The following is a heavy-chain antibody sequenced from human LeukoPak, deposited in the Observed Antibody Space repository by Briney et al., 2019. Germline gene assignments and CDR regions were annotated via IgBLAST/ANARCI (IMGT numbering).Heavy chain of an antibody. CDR2: INPNSGGT. CDR1: GYTFTGSY. D-gene: IGHD6-19*01. V-gene: IGHV1-2*02. CDR3: ARRVTGITVAGTVAWFDP. J-gene: IGHJ5*02. Sequence: ASVKVSCKGSGYTFTGSYIHWVRQAPGQGLEWMGWINPNSGGTNYAQKFQGRVTITRDTSISTAYKELGRRRSDDTAVYYCARRVTGITVAGTVAWFDPWGQGTLVTVS.